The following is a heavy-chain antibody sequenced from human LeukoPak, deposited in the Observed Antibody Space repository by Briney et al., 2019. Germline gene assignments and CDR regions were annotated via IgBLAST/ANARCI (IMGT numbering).Heavy chain of an antibody. J-gene: IGHJ6*03. Sequence: ASVKVSCKASGYTFTGYYFHWVRQAPGQGLEWMGWIDPNTAGTNYAQKFLGGVTLTWDTSISTAYMELNRLTSDDTAVYYCATSAGDYRAGHYYYMGVWGKGTSVTVSS. CDR1: GYTFTGYY. CDR3: ATSAGDYRAGHYYYMGV. V-gene: IGHV1-2*02. CDR2: IDPNTAGT. D-gene: IGHD4-11*01.